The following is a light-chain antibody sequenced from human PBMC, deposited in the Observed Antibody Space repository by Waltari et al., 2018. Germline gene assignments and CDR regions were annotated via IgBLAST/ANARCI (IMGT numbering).Light chain of an antibody. Sequence: SALTQPSPVSGSPGPSVTIPRPGTSSDVGGYNFVSLYQQHPGKAPKLMNYDVSNRPSGVSNRFSGSKSGNTASLTISGLQAEDEADYYCSSYTSSSTLVVFGGGTKLTVL. CDR2: DVS. J-gene: IGLJ2*01. V-gene: IGLV2-14*03. CDR1: SSDVGGYNF. CDR3: SSYTSSSTLVV.